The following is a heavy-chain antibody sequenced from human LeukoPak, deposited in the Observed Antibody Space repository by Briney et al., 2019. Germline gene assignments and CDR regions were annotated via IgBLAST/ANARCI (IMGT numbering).Heavy chain of an antibody. Sequence: SQTLSLTCAVSGGSISSGGYSWSWIRQPPGKGLEWIGYIYHSGSTYYNPSLKSRVTISVDRSKNQFSLELSSVTAADTAVYYCARVFTRGAFDYWGQGTLVTVSS. CDR3: ARVFTRGAFDY. J-gene: IGHJ4*02. CDR1: GGSISSGGYS. V-gene: IGHV4-30-2*01. D-gene: IGHD2-2*01. CDR2: IYHSGST.